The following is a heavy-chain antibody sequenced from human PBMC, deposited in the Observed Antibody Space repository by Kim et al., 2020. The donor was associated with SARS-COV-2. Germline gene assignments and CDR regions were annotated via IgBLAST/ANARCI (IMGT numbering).Heavy chain of an antibody. J-gene: IGHJ4*02. CDR3: ASPSPLRYFDWVFDY. V-gene: IGHV4-39*01. D-gene: IGHD3-9*01. Sequence: SETLSLTCTVSGGSISSSSYYWGWIRQPPGKGLEWIGSIYYSGSTYYNPSLKSRVTISVDTSKNQLSLKLSSVTAADTAVYYCASPSPLRYFDWVFDYWGQGTLVTVSS. CDR1: GGSISSSSYY. CDR2: IYYSGST.